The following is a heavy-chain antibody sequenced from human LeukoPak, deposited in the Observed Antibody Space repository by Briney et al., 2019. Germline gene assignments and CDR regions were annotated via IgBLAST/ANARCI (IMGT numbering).Heavy chain of an antibody. CDR2: INWNGGST. Sequence: PGGSLRLSCAAPGFTFDDYGMSWVRQAPGKGLEWVSGINWNGGSTGYADSVKGRFTISRDNAKNSLYLQMNSLRAEDTALYYCARSRGYHYYYYMDVWGKGTTVTVSS. J-gene: IGHJ6*03. CDR1: GFTFDDYG. CDR3: ARSRGYHYYYYMDV. V-gene: IGHV3-20*04.